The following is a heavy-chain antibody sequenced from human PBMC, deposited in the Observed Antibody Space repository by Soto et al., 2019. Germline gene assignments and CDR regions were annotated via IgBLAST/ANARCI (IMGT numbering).Heavy chain of an antibody. CDR3: ARSASSARPYYFDY. Sequence: ASVKVSCKASGYTFTSYAMHWGRQAPGQRLEWMGWTNAGNGNTNYCQKFQGRDTITRDTSARTAYMELSSLRSEATAVYYCARSASSARPYYFDYWGKGTLVTVSS. J-gene: IGHJ4*02. CDR2: TNAGNGNT. D-gene: IGHD6-6*01. V-gene: IGHV1-3*01. CDR1: GYTFTSYA.